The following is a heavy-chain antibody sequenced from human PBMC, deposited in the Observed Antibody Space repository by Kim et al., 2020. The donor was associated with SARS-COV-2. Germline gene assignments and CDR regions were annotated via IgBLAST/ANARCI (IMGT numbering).Heavy chain of an antibody. V-gene: IGHV3-74*01. J-gene: IGHJ4*02. CDR1: GFTFSSYW. CDR3: ARATVERATIS. Sequence: GWSLRLSCAASGFTFSSYWMHWVRQAPGKGLVWVSRINSAGSSTSYAASVKGRFTISRDNAKNKLHLQMNSLRAEDTSVYHCARATVERATISWGQATL. CDR2: INSAGSST.